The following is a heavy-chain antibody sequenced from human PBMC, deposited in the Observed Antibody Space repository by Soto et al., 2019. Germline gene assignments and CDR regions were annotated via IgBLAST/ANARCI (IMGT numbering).Heavy chain of an antibody. V-gene: IGHV1-2*04. CDR3: ARGDPSFGAYEGLGY. CDR1: GYTFTGYY. D-gene: IGHD4-17*01. Sequence: ASVKVSCKASGYTFTGYYMHWVRQAPGQGLEWMGWINPNSGGTNYAQKFQGWVTMTRDTSISTAYMELSRLRSDDTAVYYCARGDPSFGAYEGLGYWGQGTLVTVSS. CDR2: INPNSGGT. J-gene: IGHJ4*02.